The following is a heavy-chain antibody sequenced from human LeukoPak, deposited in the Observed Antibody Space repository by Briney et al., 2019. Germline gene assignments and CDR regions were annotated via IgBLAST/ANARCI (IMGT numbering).Heavy chain of an antibody. CDR3: ASSAVVASDH. CDR2: ISGSGDTI. Sequence: GGSLRLSCAASGFTFSDDYMCSIRQAPGRRVEWVSYISGSGDTIYYTDSVKSQFTISRDNAKNSLSLQMNSLRVEDTAVYYCASSAVVASDHWGQGTLVTVSS. V-gene: IGHV3-11*04. D-gene: IGHD3-22*01. CDR1: GFTFSDDY. J-gene: IGHJ4*02.